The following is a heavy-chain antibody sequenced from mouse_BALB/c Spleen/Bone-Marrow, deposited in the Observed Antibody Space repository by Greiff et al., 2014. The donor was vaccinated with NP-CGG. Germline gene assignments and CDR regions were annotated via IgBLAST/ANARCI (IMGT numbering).Heavy chain of an antibody. D-gene: IGHD2-1*01. V-gene: IGHV4-1*02. J-gene: IGHJ1*01. CDR3: ALLGNYGYFDV. CDR1: GFDFSRYW. Sequence: VQLQQSGGGLAQPGGSLKLSCAASGFDFSRYWMSWVRQAPGKGLEWIGEINPDSSTINYTPSLKDKFIISRDNAKNTLYLQMSKVRSEDTALYYCALLGNYGYFDVWGAGTTVTVSS. CDR2: INPDSSTI.